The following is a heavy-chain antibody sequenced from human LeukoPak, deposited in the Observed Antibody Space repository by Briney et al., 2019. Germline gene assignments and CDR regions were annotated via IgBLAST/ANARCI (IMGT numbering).Heavy chain of an antibody. D-gene: IGHD3-22*01. Sequence: GRSLRLSCAASGFTFSSYAMHWVRQAPGKGQEWVAVISYDGSNKYYADSVKGRFTISRDNSKNTLYLQMNSLRAEDTAVYYCARGELWGITMIVVAPDYWGQGTLVTVSS. CDR1: GFTFSSYA. V-gene: IGHV3-30-3*01. CDR2: ISYDGSNK. J-gene: IGHJ4*02. CDR3: ARGELWGITMIVVAPDY.